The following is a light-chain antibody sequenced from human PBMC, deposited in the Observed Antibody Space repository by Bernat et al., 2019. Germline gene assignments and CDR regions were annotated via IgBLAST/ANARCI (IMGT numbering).Light chain of an antibody. Sequence: GNTYLSWYHQKPGQPPRRLIYEVSDRDSGVPDRLSGRWAGKEFQLKISRVEAENVESYYCAQGTYLPTTF. CDR3: AQGTYLPTT. CDR2: EVS. V-gene: IGKV2-30*01. J-gene: IGKJ1*01. CDR1: GNTY.